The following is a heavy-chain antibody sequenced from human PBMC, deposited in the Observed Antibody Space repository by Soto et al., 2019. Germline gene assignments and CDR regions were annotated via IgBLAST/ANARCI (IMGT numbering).Heavy chain of an antibody. Sequence: KTSETLSLTCTVSGGSISSSSYYWGWIRQPPGKGLEWIGSIYYSGSTYYNPSLKSRVTISVDTSKNQFSLKLSPVTAADTAVYYCASIIPYSSGYHYYYGMDVWGQGTTVTVSS. CDR2: IYYSGST. D-gene: IGHD3-22*01. J-gene: IGHJ6*02. CDR3: ASIIPYSSGYHYYYGMDV. V-gene: IGHV4-39*01. CDR1: GGSISSSSYY.